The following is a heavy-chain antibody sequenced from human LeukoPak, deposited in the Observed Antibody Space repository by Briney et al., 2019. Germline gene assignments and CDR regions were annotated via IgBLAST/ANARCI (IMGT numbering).Heavy chain of an antibody. D-gene: IGHD1/OR15-1a*01. Sequence: GGSLRLFCAASGFTFSSYAIHWVRHAPGKGLEWVTVISNDGSKKSYADSVKGRFIISRDNSKNTVYLQMSSLRPEDTAMFYCARVTRTGTIIRVPGTQVTVS. CDR1: GFTFSSYA. J-gene: IGHJ4*02. V-gene: IGHV3-30*15. CDR2: ISNDGSKK. CDR3: ARVTRTGTII.